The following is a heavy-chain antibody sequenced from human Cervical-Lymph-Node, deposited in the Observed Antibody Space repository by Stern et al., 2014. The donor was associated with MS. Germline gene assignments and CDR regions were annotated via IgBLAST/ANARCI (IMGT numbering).Heavy chain of an antibody. CDR3: AREGADNDAFDV. Sequence: VQLVESGAEVKKPGASVTVSCRTSGYTFIDYYIHWVRQAPGQGLEWMGIINLSDGATTYAEKFQGGVTMTRDTSTNTAYMQLGSLTSEDTAVFFCAREGADNDAFDVWGQGTMVTVSS. V-gene: IGHV1-46*03. J-gene: IGHJ3*01. CDR1: GYTFIDYY. D-gene: IGHD1-26*01. CDR2: INLSDGAT.